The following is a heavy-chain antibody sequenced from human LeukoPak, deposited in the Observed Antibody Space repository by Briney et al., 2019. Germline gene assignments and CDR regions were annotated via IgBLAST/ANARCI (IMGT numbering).Heavy chain of an antibody. J-gene: IGHJ3*02. D-gene: IGHD3-22*01. V-gene: IGHV4-4*07. CDR1: GGSISSYY. CDR3: ARDFRYYYDNSGYYYAFDI. Sequence: PSETLSLTCTVSGGSISSYYWSWIRQPAGKGLEWIGRIYTSGSTNYNPSLKSRVTISVDRSKNQFSLKLSSVTAADTAVYYCARDFRYYYDNSGYYYAFDIWGQGTMVTVSS. CDR2: IYTSGST.